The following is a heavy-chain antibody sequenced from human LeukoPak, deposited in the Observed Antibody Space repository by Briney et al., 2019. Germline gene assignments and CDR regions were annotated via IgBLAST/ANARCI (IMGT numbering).Heavy chain of an antibody. J-gene: IGHJ4*02. D-gene: IGHD7-27*01. V-gene: IGHV3-48*03. CDR1: GFTFSNYE. Sequence: PGGSLRLSCVASGFTFSNYEMSWVRQAPGKGLEWVSYISTSGSIIKYADSVKGRFTISRDNARNSLHLQMNSLRAEDTAVYYCVRKSGLGIISPYFDYWGQGTLVTVSS. CDR2: ISTSGSII. CDR3: VRKSGLGIISPYFDY.